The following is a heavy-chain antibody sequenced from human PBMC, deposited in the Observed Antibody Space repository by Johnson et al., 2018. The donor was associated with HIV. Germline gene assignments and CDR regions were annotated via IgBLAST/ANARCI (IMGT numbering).Heavy chain of an antibody. Sequence: VQLLESGGGLVQPGGSLRLSCAASRFTFTSYWMSWVRQAPGKGLEWVSLIDDGGRTYYADSVKGRFTISTDNSKNTLYLQMNSLSAEDTAVYYCARVRPFYGDYPDDAFDIWGQGTMVTVS. CDR3: ARVRPFYGDYPDDAFDI. CDR1: RFTFTSYW. CDR2: IDDGGRT. V-gene: IGHV3-66*01. D-gene: IGHD4-17*01. J-gene: IGHJ3*02.